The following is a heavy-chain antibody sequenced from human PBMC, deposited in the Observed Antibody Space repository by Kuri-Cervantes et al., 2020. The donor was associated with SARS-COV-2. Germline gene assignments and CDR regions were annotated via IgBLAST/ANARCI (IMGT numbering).Heavy chain of an antibody. J-gene: IGHJ6*04. V-gene: IGHV4-34*01. CDR3: ARGLGYHALWNYYYYGMDV. CDR1: GGSFSGYY. CDR2: INHSGST. D-gene: IGHD6-25*01. Sequence: SETLSLTCAVYGGSFSGYYWSWIRQPPGKGLEWIGEINHSGSTNYNPSLKSRVTISVDTSKNQFSLKLSSVTAADTAVYYCARGLGYHALWNYYYYGMDVWGKGTTVTVSS.